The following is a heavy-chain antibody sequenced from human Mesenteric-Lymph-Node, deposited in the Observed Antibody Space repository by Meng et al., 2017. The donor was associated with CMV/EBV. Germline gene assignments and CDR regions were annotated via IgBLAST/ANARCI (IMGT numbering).Heavy chain of an antibody. CDR2: IDPNSGDT. CDR3: ARVASSSFDY. Sequence: SGKASGYTVTRYYIHWVRQAPGQGLEWMGMIDPNSGDTTFVQKFQGRVSMTRDTSASTVYMELSSLRSDDTAVYFCARVASSSFDYWGQGTLVTVSS. D-gene: IGHD6-13*01. J-gene: IGHJ4*02. V-gene: IGHV1-46*01. CDR1: GYTVTRYY.